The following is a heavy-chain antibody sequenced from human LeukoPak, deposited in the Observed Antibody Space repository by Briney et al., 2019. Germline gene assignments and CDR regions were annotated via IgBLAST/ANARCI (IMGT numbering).Heavy chain of an antibody. V-gene: IGHV7-4-1*02. D-gene: IGHD6-13*01. CDR1: GYTFISYA. J-gene: IGHJ4*02. Sequence: ASVKVSCKASGYTFISYAMHWVRQAPGQGLEWMGWINTNTGNPTYAQGFTGRFVFSLDTSVSTAYLQISSLKAEDAAVYYCARTIAATGFDYWGQGTLVTVSS. CDR3: ARTIAATGFDY. CDR2: INTNTGNP.